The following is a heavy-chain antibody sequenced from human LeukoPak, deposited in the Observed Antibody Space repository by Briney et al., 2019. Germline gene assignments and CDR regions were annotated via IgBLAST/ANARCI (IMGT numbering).Heavy chain of an antibody. Sequence: GGSLRLSCAASGFTFSSYSMNWVRQAPGKGLEWVSSISSSRSYIYYADSVKGRFTISRDNAKNSLYLQMNSLRAEDTAVYYCARTLGVDTAMVSGYWGQGTLVTVSS. CDR2: ISSSRSYI. J-gene: IGHJ4*02. CDR3: ARTLGVDTAMVSGY. CDR1: GFTFSSYS. D-gene: IGHD5-18*01. V-gene: IGHV3-21*01.